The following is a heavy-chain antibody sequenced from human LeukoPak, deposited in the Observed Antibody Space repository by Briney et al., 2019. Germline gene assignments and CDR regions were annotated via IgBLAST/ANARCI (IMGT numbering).Heavy chain of an antibody. D-gene: IGHD6-13*01. CDR1: GGSFSGYY. V-gene: IGHV4-34*01. CDR2: INHSGST. CDR3: ARPTTLYSSKGGAFDI. J-gene: IGHJ3*02. Sequence: SETLSLTCAVYGGSFSGYYWSWIRQPPGKGLEWIGEINHSGSTNYNPSLKSRVTISVDTSKNQFSLRLSSVTAADTAVYYCARPTTLYSSKGGAFDIWGQGTMVTVSS.